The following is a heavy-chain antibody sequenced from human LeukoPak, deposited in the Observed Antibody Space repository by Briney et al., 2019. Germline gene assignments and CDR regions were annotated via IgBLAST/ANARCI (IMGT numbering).Heavy chain of an antibody. CDR2: INQDGSEK. V-gene: IGHV3-7*01. D-gene: IGHD6-19*01. CDR3: ARTYPGIALAGTFDY. J-gene: IGHJ4*02. Sequence: GGSLRLSCAASGFTFSSYWMSWVRQAPGEGLGWVANINQDGSEKYYVDSVKGRFTISRDTAKNSLYLQMNSLRAEDTAVYFCARTYPGIALAGTFDYCGQGTLVTLSS. CDR1: GFTFSSYW.